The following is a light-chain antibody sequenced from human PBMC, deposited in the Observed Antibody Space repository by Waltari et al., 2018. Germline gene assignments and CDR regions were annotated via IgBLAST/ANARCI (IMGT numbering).Light chain of an antibody. CDR1: SGHSSYA. CDR2: LNSDGSH. CDR3: QTWGTGIRV. V-gene: IGLV4-69*01. J-gene: IGLJ3*02. Sequence: QLVLTQSPSASASLGASVKLTCTLSSGHSSYAIACHQQQPEKGPRYLMKLNSDGSHSKGDGIPDRFSGSSSGGERYLTISSLQSEDEADYYCQTWGTGIRVFGGGTKLTVL.